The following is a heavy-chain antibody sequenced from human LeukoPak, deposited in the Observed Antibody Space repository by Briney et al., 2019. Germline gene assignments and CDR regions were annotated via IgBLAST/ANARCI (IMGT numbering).Heavy chain of an antibody. CDR1: GYTFTSYG. D-gene: IGHD3-22*01. CDR3: ARDRYYDATGQVDY. Sequence: SVKVSCKASGYTFTSYGISWVRQAPGQGLEWMGWISAYSGNTNYAQNLQGRVTMTTVTSTSTAYMELRSLRSDDTAVYYCARDRYYDATGQVDYWGQGTLVTVSS. V-gene: IGHV1-18*01. J-gene: IGHJ4*02. CDR2: ISAYSGNT.